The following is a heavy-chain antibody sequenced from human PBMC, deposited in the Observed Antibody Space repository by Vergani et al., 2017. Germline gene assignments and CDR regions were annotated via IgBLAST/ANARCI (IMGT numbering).Heavy chain of an antibody. CDR1: GFSFPGYA. CDR2: VSGSSATP. V-gene: IGHV3-23*01. D-gene: IGHD3-16*02. CDR3: TKGSRGYTGYFFDY. Sequence: EVQLLESGGGLVQPGGSLRLSCEASGFSFPGYAMSWVRQAPGKGLEWVSSVSGSSATPYYADSVNGRFIISRDTSKNTLHLQMNSLRADDTAVYYCTKGSRGYTGYFFDYWGQGPLATVSS. J-gene: IGHJ4*02.